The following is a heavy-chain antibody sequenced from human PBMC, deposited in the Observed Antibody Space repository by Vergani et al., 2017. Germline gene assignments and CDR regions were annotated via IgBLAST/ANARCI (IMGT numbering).Heavy chain of an antibody. Sequence: QVQLVESGGGVVQPWRSLRLSCAASGFTFSSYGMHWVRQAPGXGLEWVAVIWYDGSNKYYADSVKGRFTISRDNSKNTLYLQMNSLRAEDTAVYYCARRYYYDSSGPSGDYYGMDVWGQGTTVTVSS. D-gene: IGHD3-22*01. CDR1: GFTFSSYG. J-gene: IGHJ6*02. V-gene: IGHV3-33*01. CDR3: ARRYYYDSSGPSGDYYGMDV. CDR2: IWYDGSNK.